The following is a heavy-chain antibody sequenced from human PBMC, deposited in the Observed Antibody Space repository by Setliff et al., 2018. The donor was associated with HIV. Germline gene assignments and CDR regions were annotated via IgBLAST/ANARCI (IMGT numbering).Heavy chain of an antibody. CDR2: ISASNGNT. J-gene: IGHJ6*03. CDR3: AKTTPQPHYYYYVDV. V-gene: IGHV1-18*01. Sequence: ASVKVSCKASGYTFTTYGITWVRQATGQGLEWMGWISASNGNTHYAQKVQGRVTLTTDTSTNTAYMELRSLRSDDAAVYYCAKTTPQPHYYYYVDVWGKGTTVTVS. CDR1: GYTFTTYG. D-gene: IGHD4-17*01.